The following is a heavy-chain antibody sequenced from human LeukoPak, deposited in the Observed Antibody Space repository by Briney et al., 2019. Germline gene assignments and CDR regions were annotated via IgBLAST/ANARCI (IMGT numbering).Heavy chain of an antibody. CDR3: ARALGYYDSSGYYPPTYYFDY. Sequence: RSETLSLTCTVSGYSISSGHYWGWIRQPPGKGLEWIGSFYHSGTTYYNPSLKSRVTISVDTSKNQFSLKLSSVTAADTAVYYCARALGYYDSSGYYPPTYYFDYWGQGTLVTVSS. V-gene: IGHV4-38-2*02. J-gene: IGHJ4*02. CDR1: GYSISSGHY. D-gene: IGHD3-22*01. CDR2: FYHSGTT.